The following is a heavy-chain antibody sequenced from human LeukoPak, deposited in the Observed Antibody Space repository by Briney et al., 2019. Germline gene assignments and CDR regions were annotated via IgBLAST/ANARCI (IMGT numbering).Heavy chain of an antibody. J-gene: IGHJ5*02. Sequence: GASVKVSCKASGYTFTSYGISWVRQAPGQGLEWMGWISAYNGNTNYAQKLQGRVTITADESTSTAYMELSRLRSDDTAVYYCVGSTSHPPWFDPWGQGTLVTVSS. D-gene: IGHD2-2*01. CDR1: GYTFTSYG. CDR2: ISAYNGNT. V-gene: IGHV1-18*01. CDR3: VGSTSHPPWFDP.